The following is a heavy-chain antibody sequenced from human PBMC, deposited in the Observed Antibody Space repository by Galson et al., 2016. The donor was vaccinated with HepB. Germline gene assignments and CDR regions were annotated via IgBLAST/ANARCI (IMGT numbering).Heavy chain of an antibody. CDR1: GFTLSNYA. V-gene: IGHV3-23*01. J-gene: IGHJ6*04. CDR2: ISGSGGST. D-gene: IGHD1-20*01. CDR3: AKGSNRNDVRDNFYYYGMDV. Sequence: SLRLSCAASGFTLSNYAMSWVRQAPGWGLEWVSVISGSGGSTYYADSVKGRFTISGDRFKNTMYLQMNSLWADDTAVYYWAKGSNRNDVRDNFYYYGMDVWGKGTTVTVSS.